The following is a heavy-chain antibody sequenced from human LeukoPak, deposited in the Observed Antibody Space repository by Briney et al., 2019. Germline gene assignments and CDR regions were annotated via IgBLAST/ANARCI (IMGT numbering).Heavy chain of an antibody. CDR1: GGTFSSYA. CDR3: ASRYCSSTSCYDLLYYYMDV. V-gene: IGHV1-69*13. CDR2: IIPIFGTA. J-gene: IGHJ6*03. D-gene: IGHD2-2*01. Sequence: SVKVSCKASGGTFSSYAISRVRQAPGQGLEWMGGIIPIFGTANYAQKFQGRVTITADESTSTAYMELSSLRSEDTAVYYCASRYCSSTSCYDLLYYYMDVWGKGTTVTVSS.